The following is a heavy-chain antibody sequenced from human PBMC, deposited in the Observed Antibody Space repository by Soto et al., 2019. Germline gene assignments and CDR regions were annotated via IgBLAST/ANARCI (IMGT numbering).Heavy chain of an antibody. Sequence: SETLSLTCAVYGGSFSGHSWTWIRQSPGKGLEWIGDINHSGRVNYSPSLKSRVTISLDTSKNQFSLTLSAVTAADTAMYYCSTRAYDTNGYYRFDPWGQGTLVTSPQ. CDR1: GGSFSGHS. CDR3: STRAYDTNGYYRFDP. D-gene: IGHD3-22*01. CDR2: INHSGRV. J-gene: IGHJ5*01. V-gene: IGHV4-34*01.